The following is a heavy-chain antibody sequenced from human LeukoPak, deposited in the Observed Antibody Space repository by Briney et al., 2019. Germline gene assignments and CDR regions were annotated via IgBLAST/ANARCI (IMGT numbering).Heavy chain of an antibody. CDR1: GYTFTSYV. CDR3: ARDGGRGLLWFGEPPATYYFDY. D-gene: IGHD3-10*01. Sequence: ASVKVSCKASGYTFTSYVISWVRQAPGQGLEWMGWISAYNGNTNYAQKLQGRVTMTTDTSTSTAYMELRSLRSDDTAVYYCARDGGRGLLWFGEPPATYYFDYWGQGTLVTVSS. CDR2: ISAYNGNT. J-gene: IGHJ4*02. V-gene: IGHV1-18*01.